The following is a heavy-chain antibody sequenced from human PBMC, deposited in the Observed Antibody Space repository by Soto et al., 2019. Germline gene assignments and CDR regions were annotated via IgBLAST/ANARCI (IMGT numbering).Heavy chain of an antibody. CDR3: ARRVVDGGYFHY. J-gene: IGHJ4*02. CDR2: ISYTGST. V-gene: IGHV4-30-4*01. CDR1: GCSISSWDYY. D-gene: IGHD2-15*01. Sequence: SETLSLTCTVSGCSISSWDYYWSWIRQPPGKGLHWIGYISYTGSTYYNPSIKSRLTISVDTSKNQFSLKLSSVTAADAAVYYCARRVVDGGYFHYWGQGTLVTVSS.